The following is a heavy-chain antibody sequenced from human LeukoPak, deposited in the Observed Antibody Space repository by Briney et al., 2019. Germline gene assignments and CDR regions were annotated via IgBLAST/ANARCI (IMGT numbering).Heavy chain of an antibody. V-gene: IGHV3-9*01. D-gene: IGHD3-3*01. Sequence: PGGSLRLSCAASGFTFDDYAMHWVRQAPGKGLEWVSGISWNSGSIGYADSVKGRFTISRDNAKNSLYLQMNSLRAEDTALYYCAKDMRDTPWRGCAFDIWGQGTMVTVSS. CDR1: GFTFDDYA. J-gene: IGHJ3*02. CDR3: AKDMRDTPWRGCAFDI. CDR2: ISWNSGSI.